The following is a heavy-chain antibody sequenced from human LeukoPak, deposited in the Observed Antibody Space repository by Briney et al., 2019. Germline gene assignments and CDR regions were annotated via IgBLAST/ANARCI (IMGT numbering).Heavy chain of an antibody. CDR2: ISYDGSNK. CDR1: GFTFSSYA. J-gene: IGHJ5*02. V-gene: IGHV3-30-3*01. Sequence: GGSLRLSCAASGFTFSSYAMHWVRQAPGKGLEWVAVISYDGSNKYYADSVKGRFTISRDNSKNTLYLQMNSLRAEDTAVYYCARDRGSSWHNWFDPWGQGTLVTVSS. CDR3: ARDRGSSWHNWFDP. D-gene: IGHD6-13*01.